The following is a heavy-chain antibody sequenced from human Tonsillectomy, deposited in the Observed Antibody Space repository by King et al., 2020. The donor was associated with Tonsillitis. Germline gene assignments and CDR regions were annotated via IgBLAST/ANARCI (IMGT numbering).Heavy chain of an antibody. CDR3: ARDHWYYDSSGYDAFDI. V-gene: IGHV4-31*03. CDR2: IYYSGST. J-gene: IGHJ3*02. CDR1: GGSISSGGYY. Sequence: VQLQESGPGLVKPSQTLSLTCTFSGGSISSGGYYWSWIRQHPGKGLDGIGYIYYSGSTYYNPSLKSRVTISVDTPKNTFSLNLSSVSAADTAVYYCARDHWYYDSSGYDAFDIWGQGTMVTVSS. D-gene: IGHD3-22*01.